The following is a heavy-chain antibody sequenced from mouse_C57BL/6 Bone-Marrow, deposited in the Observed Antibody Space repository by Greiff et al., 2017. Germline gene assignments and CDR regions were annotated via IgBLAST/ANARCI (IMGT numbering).Heavy chain of an antibody. J-gene: IGHJ4*01. CDR1: GYTFTSYW. D-gene: IGHD1-1*01. CDR2: IDPSDSYT. Sequence: QVQLQQPGAELVRPGTSVKLSCKASGYTFTSYWMHWVKQRPGQGLEWIGVIDPSDSYTNYNQKFKGKATLTVDTSSSTAYMQLSSLTSEDSAVYYCARPNTVVDYAMDYWGQGTSVTVSS. CDR3: ARPNTVVDYAMDY. V-gene: IGHV1-59*01.